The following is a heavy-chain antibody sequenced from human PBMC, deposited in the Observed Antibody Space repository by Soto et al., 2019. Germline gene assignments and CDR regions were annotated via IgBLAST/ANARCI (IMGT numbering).Heavy chain of an antibody. CDR3: APGAGRNYYYGMDV. CDR2: ISGSGGST. CDR1: GFTFSSYA. D-gene: IGHD3-10*01. V-gene: IGHV3-23*01. Sequence: EVQLLESGGGLVQPGGSLRLSCAASGFTFSSYAMSWVRQAPGKGLEWVSAISGSGGSTYYADSVKGRFTISRDNSKNTRYLQMNSLRGEDTAGDYCAPGAGRNYYYGMDVWGQGTTVTVSS. J-gene: IGHJ6*02.